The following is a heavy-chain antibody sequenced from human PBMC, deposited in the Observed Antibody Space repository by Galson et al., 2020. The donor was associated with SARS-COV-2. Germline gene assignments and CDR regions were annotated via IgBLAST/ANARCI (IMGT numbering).Heavy chain of an antibody. J-gene: IGHJ3*02. Sequence: SETLSLTCTVSGGSVSSGSYYWSWIRQPPGKGLEWIGYIYYSGSTNYNPSLKSRVTISVDTSKNQFSLKLSSVTAADTAVYYCARSLPVGATIWPGDAFDIWGQGTMVTVSS. CDR1: GGSVSSGSYY. V-gene: IGHV4-61*01. CDR3: ARSLPVGATIWPGDAFDI. D-gene: IGHD1-26*01. CDR2: IYYSGST.